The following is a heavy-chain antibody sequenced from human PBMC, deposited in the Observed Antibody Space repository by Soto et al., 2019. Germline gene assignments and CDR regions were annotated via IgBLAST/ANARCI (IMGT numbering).Heavy chain of an antibody. CDR2: IIPIFGTA. CDR3: ARGGVDILIGYYLDH. CDR1: GCTFSSYA. V-gene: IGHV1-69*13. J-gene: IGHJ4*02. Sequence: SVKVSFKASGCTFSSYAISWVRQAPGQGLEWMGGIIPIFGTANYAQKFQGRVTITADESTSTAYMELSSLRSEDTAVYYCARGGVDILIGYYLDHSGQGPLVPVSS. D-gene: IGHD3-9*01.